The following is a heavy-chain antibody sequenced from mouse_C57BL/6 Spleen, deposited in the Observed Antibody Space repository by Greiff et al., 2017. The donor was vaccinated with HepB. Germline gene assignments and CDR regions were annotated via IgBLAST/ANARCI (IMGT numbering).Heavy chain of an antibody. J-gene: IGHJ2*01. D-gene: IGHD2-14*01. CDR2: INPSTGGT. V-gene: IGHV1-42*01. Sequence: EVKLMESGPELVKPGASVKISCKASGYSFTGYYMNWVKQSPEKSLEWIGEINPSTGGTTYNQKFKAKATLTVDKSSSTAYMQLKSLTSEDSAVYYCARWYGGVFDYWGQGTTLTVSS. CDR1: GYSFTGYY. CDR3: ARWYGGVFDY.